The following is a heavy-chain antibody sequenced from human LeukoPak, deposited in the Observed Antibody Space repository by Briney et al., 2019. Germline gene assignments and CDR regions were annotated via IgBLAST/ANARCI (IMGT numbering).Heavy chain of an antibody. D-gene: IGHD5-18*01. V-gene: IGHV4-34*01. Sequence: PSETLSLTCTVFGGSFTDYFWTWIRHSPGKGLEWIGEINDYTGDSKYNPSLNSRVSISLEKSKNQLSLELRSVTAADTAVYYCARGRGGYSYGYSYYYYMDVWGNGSTVTVSS. CDR1: GGSFTDYF. CDR3: ARGRGGYSYGYSYYYYMDV. CDR2: INDYTGDS. J-gene: IGHJ6*03.